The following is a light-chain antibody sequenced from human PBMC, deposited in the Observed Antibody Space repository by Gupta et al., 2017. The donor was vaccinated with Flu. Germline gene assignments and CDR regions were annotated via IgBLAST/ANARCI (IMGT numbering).Light chain of an antibody. V-gene: IGKV1-39*01. CDR1: QTISSY. CDR2: GAS. CDR3: QQRDSRLT. J-gene: IGKJ4*01. Sequence: DIQMTQSPSSLSASVGDRVTITCRASQTISSYLSWYQQKPGKAPKPLIYGASSLQSGVPSRFRGGGSGTDFALTISSLQPEDVATYYCQQRDSRLTFGGGTKVEL.